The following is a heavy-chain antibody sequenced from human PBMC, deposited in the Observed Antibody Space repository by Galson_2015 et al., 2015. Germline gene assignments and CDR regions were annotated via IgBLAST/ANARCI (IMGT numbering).Heavy chain of an antibody. D-gene: IGHD2-15*01. CDR1: GYTFSSYA. V-gene: IGHV1-46*01. CDR2: FNPSGGST. J-gene: IGHJ4*02. Sequence: SVKVSCKASGYTFSSYAIHWVRQAPGQGLEWMGIFNPSGGSTTNAQKFQGRVTMTRDTSTSTVYMDLSSLRSEDTAVYYCARGDSAGISQGCDYWGQGTLVTVSS. CDR3: ARGDSAGISQGCDY.